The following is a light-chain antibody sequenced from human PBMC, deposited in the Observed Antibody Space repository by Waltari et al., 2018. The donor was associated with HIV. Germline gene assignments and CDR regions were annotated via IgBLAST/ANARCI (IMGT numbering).Light chain of an antibody. CDR2: YDS. CDR3: QVWDSSSDHVV. Sequence: SYVLTQPPSVSVAPGKTARITCGGNNIGSKSVHWYQQKPGQAPVLVIYYDSDRPSGIPAPFSGSNSWNTATLTISRVEAGDEADYYCQVWDSSSDHVVFGGGTKLTVL. V-gene: IGLV3-21*04. J-gene: IGLJ2*01. CDR1: NIGSKS.